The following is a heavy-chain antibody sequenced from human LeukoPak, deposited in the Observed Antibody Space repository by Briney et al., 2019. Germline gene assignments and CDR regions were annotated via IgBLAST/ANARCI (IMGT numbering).Heavy chain of an antibody. D-gene: IGHD1-26*01. Sequence: GGSLRLSCAASGFTVSNNRLSWVRQAPGMGLEWVSAIYSDGNTYYPDSVKGRFTISRGGSKNTLYLQLNSLRTEDTAIYYCVREREGSNSEHWGQGTLVTVSS. CDR3: VREREGSNSEH. J-gene: IGHJ1*01. CDR2: IYSDGNT. V-gene: IGHV3-53*01. CDR1: GFTVSNNR.